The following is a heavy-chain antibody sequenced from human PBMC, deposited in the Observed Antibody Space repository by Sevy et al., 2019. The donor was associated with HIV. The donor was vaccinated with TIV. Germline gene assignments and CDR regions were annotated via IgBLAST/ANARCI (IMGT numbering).Heavy chain of an antibody. CDR2: IYSGGST. J-gene: IGHJ3*02. CDR1: GFTVSSNY. V-gene: IGHV3-53*01. D-gene: IGHD1-26*01. Sequence: GGSLRLSCAASGFTVSSNYMSWVRQAPGKGLEWFSVIYSGGSTYYADSVKGRFTISRDNSKNTLYLQMNSLRAEDTAVYYCARAERGLVGATNDAFDIWGQGTMVTVSS. CDR3: ARAERGLVGATNDAFDI.